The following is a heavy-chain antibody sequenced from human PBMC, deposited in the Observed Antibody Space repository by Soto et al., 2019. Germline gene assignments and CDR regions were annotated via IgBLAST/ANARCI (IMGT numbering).Heavy chain of an antibody. D-gene: IGHD2-2*02. CDR3: ARXWAGYCSSTSCYKFDP. Sequence: QLQLQESGPGLVKPSETLSLTCTVSGGSISSSSYYWGWIRQPPGKGLEWIGSIYYSGSTYYNPSLKSRVTISVDTSKNQLSLRLSSVTAADTAVYYCARXWAGYCSSTSCYKFDPWGLGTLVTVSS. J-gene: IGHJ5*02. CDR1: GGSISSSSYY. V-gene: IGHV4-39*01. CDR2: IYYSGST.